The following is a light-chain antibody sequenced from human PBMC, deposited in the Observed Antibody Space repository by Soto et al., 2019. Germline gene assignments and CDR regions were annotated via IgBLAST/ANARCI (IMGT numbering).Light chain of an antibody. CDR3: SSSTSTSTLV. Sequence: QSVLTQPASVSGSPGQSITISCTGTSSDVGGYDYVSWYQHHPGKTPKLLIFEVRDRPSGVSNRFSASKSGNMASLTISGLQTEDEADYFCSSSTSTSTLVFGTGTKLTVL. V-gene: IGLV2-14*01. CDR2: EVR. CDR1: SSDVGGYDY. J-gene: IGLJ1*01.